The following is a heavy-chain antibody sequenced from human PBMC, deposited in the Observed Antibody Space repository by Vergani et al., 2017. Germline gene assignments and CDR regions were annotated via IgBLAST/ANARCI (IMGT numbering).Heavy chain of an antibody. Sequence: EVQLVESGGGLVQPGGSLRLSCAASGFTFSSYWMSWVRQAPGKGLEWVANIKQDGSEKYYVDSVKGRFTISRNNAKNSLYMQMNRLRAEDTAVYYCARGGYCSSTSCYGGAFDIWGQGTMVTVSS. J-gene: IGHJ3*02. D-gene: IGHD2-2*01. CDR3: ARGGYCSSTSCYGGAFDI. CDR1: GFTFSSYW. CDR2: IKQDGSEK. V-gene: IGHV3-7*01.